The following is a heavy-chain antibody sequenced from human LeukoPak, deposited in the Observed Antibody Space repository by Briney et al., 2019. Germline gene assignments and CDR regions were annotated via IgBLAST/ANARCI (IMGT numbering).Heavy chain of an antibody. J-gene: IGHJ6*03. CDR2: ISSSSSTI. CDR3: ARDYSGGSCYSGYCYYMDV. V-gene: IGHV3-48*01. CDR1: GFTFSSYS. Sequence: PGGSLRLSCAASGFTFSSYSMNWVRQAPGKGLEWVSYISSSSSTIYYADSVKGRFTISRDNAKNSLYLQMNSPRAEDTAVYYCARDYSGGSCYSGYCYYMDVWGKGTTVTVSS. D-gene: IGHD2-15*01.